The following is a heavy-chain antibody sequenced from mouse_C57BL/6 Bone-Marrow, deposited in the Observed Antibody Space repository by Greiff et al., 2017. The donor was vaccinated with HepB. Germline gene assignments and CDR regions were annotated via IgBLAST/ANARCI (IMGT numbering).Heavy chain of an antibody. CDR3: ARMRLPPYFDV. Sequence: QVQLQQPGAELVKPGASVKMSCTASGYTFTSYWITWVKPRPGQGLEWIGDIYPGRGSTNYNEKFKSKAKLTVDTYSSTASMQLSSLTSEDSAVYYCARMRLPPYFDVWGTGTTVTVSS. CDR1: GYTFTSYW. J-gene: IGHJ1*03. D-gene: IGHD2-2*01. CDR2: IYPGRGST. V-gene: IGHV1-55*01.